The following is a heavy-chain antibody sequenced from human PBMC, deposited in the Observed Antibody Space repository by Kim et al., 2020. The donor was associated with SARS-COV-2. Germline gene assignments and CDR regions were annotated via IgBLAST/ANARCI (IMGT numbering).Heavy chain of an antibody. J-gene: IGHJ6*02. V-gene: IGHV4-59*01. CDR1: GGSISSYY. CDR2: MYYSGST. D-gene: IGHD4-4*01. Sequence: SETLSLTCTVSGGSISSYYWSWIRQPPGKGLEWIGNMYYSGSTNYNPSLKSRVTMSVDTSKNQFSLMLSSVTAADTAVYYCAKSNYDRYNFYYSLDVWGQGTTVTVSS. CDR3: AKSNYDRYNFYYSLDV.